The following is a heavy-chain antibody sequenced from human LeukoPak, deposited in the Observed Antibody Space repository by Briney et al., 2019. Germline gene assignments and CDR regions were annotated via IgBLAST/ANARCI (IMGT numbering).Heavy chain of an antibody. V-gene: IGHV1-69*13. CDR3: ARDGVGYSGYDFWY. Sequence: ASVKVSCKASGGTFSSYAISWVRQAPGQGLEWMEGIIPIFGTANYAQKFQGRVTITADESTSTAYMELSSLRSEDTAVYYCARDGVGYSGYDFWYWGQGTLVTVSS. CDR2: IIPIFGTA. CDR1: GGTFSSYA. J-gene: IGHJ4*02. D-gene: IGHD5-12*01.